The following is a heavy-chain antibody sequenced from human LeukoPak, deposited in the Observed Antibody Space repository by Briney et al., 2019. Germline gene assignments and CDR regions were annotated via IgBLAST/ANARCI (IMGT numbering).Heavy chain of an antibody. V-gene: IGHV3-9*01. CDR3: ARDLAGSRDK. Sequence: GGSLRLSCAASGFTFDDYAMHWVRQAPGKGLEWVSGISWNSGSIGYADSVKGRFTISRDNSKNTLYLQMNSLRAEDTAVYYCARDLAGSRDKWGQGTLVTVSS. J-gene: IGHJ4*02. CDR1: GFTFDDYA. D-gene: IGHD2-15*01. CDR2: ISWNSGSI.